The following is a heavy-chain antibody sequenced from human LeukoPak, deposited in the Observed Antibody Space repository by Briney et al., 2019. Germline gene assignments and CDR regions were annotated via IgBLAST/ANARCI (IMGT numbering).Heavy chain of an antibody. CDR3: ARGFLGYYVSGSYRNYFDY. J-gene: IGHJ4*02. CDR2: INHSGTT. CDR1: GGSFSAYY. Sequence: SETLSLTCAVYGGSFSAYYWSWIRQSPGKGLEWIGEINHSGTTTYSPSLKSRVTISVDTSKNQFSLNLSSVTAADTAVYYCARGFLGYYVSGSYRNYFDYWGQGTLVTVSS. D-gene: IGHD3-10*01. V-gene: IGHV4-34*01.